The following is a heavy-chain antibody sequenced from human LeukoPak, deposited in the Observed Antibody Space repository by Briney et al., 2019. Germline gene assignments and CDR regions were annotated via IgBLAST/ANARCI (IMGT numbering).Heavy chain of an antibody. J-gene: IGHJ6*02. CDR3: AASIAARPGYYYGMDV. CDR2: INHSGST. Sequence: SETLSLTCAVYGGSFSGYYWSWIRQPPGKGLEWIGEINHSGSTNYNPSLKSRVTISVDTSKNQFSLKLSSVTAADTAVYYCAASIAARPGYYYGMDVWGQGTTVTVSS. CDR1: GGSFSGYY. D-gene: IGHD6-6*01. V-gene: IGHV4-34*01.